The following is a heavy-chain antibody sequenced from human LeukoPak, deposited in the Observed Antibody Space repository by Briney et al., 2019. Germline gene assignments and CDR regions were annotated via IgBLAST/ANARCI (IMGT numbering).Heavy chain of an antibody. V-gene: IGHV3-53*01. D-gene: IGHD4-17*01. Sequence: GGSLRLSCAASGSTFSSYAMSWVRQAPGKGLEWVSVIYSGGSTYYADSVKGRFTISRDNSKNTLYLQMNSLRAEDTAVYYCARVDYGDYSKDFDYWGQGTLVTVSS. CDR2: IYSGGST. CDR1: GSTFSSYA. CDR3: ARVDYGDYSKDFDY. J-gene: IGHJ4*02.